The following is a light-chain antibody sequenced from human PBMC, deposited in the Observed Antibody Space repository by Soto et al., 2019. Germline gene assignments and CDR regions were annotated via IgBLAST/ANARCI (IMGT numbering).Light chain of an antibody. CDR1: SSDVGGYNY. J-gene: IGLJ3*02. CDR3: NSYTTSSTWV. Sequence: QSALTQPASVSGSPGQSITISCTSTSSDVGGYNYVSWFQQHPGKAPKLMIYEVSSRPSGVSNRFSGSKSGNTASLTISGLQTDDEADYYCNSYTTSSTWVFGGGTKLTVL. V-gene: IGLV2-14*01. CDR2: EVS.